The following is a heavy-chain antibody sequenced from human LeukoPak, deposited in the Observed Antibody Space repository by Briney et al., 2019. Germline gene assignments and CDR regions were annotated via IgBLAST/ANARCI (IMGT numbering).Heavy chain of an antibody. D-gene: IGHD3-10*01. CDR2: IKSKTDGGTT. CDR3: TTDWGGDDYYYYMDV. J-gene: IGHJ6*03. V-gene: IGHV3-15*01. Sequence: PGGSLRLSCAASGFTFSNAWMSWVRQAPGKGLEWVVRIKSKTDGGTTDYAAPVKGRFTISRDDSKNTLYLQMNSLKTEDTAVYYCTTDWGGDDYYYYMDVWGKGTTVTVSS. CDR1: GFTFSNAW.